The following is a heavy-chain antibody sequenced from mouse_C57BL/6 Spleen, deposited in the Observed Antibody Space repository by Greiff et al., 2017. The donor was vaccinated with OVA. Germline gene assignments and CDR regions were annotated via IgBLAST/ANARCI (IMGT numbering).Heavy chain of an antibody. CDR1: GYTFTSYW. CDR2: IDPNSGGT. CDR3: AKDYYGSSPYYAMDY. Sequence: QVQLQQPGAELVKPGASVKLSCKASGYTFTSYWMHWVKQRPGRGLEWIGRIDPNSGGTTYNEKITSKATLTVDKPSSTAYMQLSSLTSEDSAVYYCAKDYYGSSPYYAMDYWGQGTSVTVSS. V-gene: IGHV1-72*01. J-gene: IGHJ4*01. D-gene: IGHD1-1*01.